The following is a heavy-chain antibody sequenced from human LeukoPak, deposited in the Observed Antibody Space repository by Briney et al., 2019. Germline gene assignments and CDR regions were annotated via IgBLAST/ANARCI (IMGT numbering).Heavy chain of an antibody. CDR3: AKDFEYYYGSGTFDY. Sequence: GGSLRLSCAASGFTFSSYWMHWVRQAPGKGLEWVSSISSSSSYIYYADSVKGRFTISRDNSKNTLYLQMNSLRAEDTAVYYCAKDFEYYYGSGTFDYWGQGTLVTVSS. D-gene: IGHD3-10*01. V-gene: IGHV3-21*01. CDR2: ISSSSSYI. J-gene: IGHJ4*02. CDR1: GFTFSSYW.